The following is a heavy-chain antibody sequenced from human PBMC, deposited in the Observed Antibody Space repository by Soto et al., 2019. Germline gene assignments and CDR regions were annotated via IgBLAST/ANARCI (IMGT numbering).Heavy chain of an antibody. D-gene: IGHD3-22*01. CDR3: AFTYYYDSSGPSGAFDI. Sequence: SVKVSCKASGGTSSSYAISWVRQAPGQGLEWMGGIIPIFGTANYAQKFQGRVTITADESTSTAYMELSSLRSEDTAVYYCAFTYYYDSSGPSGAFDIWGQGTMVTVSS. J-gene: IGHJ3*02. V-gene: IGHV1-69*13. CDR1: GGTSSSYA. CDR2: IIPIFGTA.